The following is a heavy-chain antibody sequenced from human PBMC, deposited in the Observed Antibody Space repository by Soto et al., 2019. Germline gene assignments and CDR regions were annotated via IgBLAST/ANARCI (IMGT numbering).Heavy chain of an antibody. J-gene: IGHJ6*02. CDR1: GFTFSSYG. CDR2: ISYDGSNK. Sequence: GGSLRLSWAASGFTFSSYGMHWVRQAPGKGLEWVAVISYDGSNKYYADSVKGRFTISRDNSKNTLYLQMNSLRAEDTAVYYCAKAAQYYYYGMDVWGQGTTVTVSS. V-gene: IGHV3-30*18. CDR3: AKAAQYYYYGMDV. D-gene: IGHD2-15*01.